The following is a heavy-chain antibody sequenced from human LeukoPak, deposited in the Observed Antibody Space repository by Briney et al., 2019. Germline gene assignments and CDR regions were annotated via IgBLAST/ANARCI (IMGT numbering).Heavy chain of an antibody. CDR2: ISSSGSYT. D-gene: IGHD6-13*01. CDR1: GFTFSNYN. J-gene: IGHJ4*02. V-gene: IGHV3-21*04. CDR3: AKLGQQLAFFDY. Sequence: GGSLRLSCAASGFTFSNYNINWVRQAPGKGLEWVSSISSSGSYTHYADSVKGRFTISRDNSKNTLYLQMNSLRAEDTAVYYCAKLGQQLAFFDYWGQGTLVTVSS.